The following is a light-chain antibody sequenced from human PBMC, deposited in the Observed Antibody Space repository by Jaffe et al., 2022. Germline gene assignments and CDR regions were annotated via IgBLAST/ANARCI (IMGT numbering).Light chain of an antibody. Sequence: QSALTQPPSASGSPGQSVTISCTGTSSDVGGYNYVSWYQQHPGKAPKLMIYEVSKRPSGVPDRFSGSKSGNTASLTVSGLQAEDEADYYCNSYAGSNNFHVLFGGGTKLTVL. CDR1: SSDVGGYNY. J-gene: IGLJ2*01. CDR3: NSYAGSNNFHVL. V-gene: IGLV2-8*01. CDR2: EVS.